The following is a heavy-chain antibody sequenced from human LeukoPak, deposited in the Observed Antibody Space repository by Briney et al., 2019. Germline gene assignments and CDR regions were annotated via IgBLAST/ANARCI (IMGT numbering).Heavy chain of an antibody. CDR2: IKHDGAEK. Sequence: GGSRRLSCTASGFSLSTYWMSWVRQAPGKGLEWVAHIKHDGAEKNYVDSVKGRFTISRDNAKNSLYLQMTTLRAEDTAVYYCVGDPGDYWGQGTLVSVSS. V-gene: IGHV3-7*01. CDR1: GFSLSTYW. J-gene: IGHJ4*02. CDR3: VGDPGDY.